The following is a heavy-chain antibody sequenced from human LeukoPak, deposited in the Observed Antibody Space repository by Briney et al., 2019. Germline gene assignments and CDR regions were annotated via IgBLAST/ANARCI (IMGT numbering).Heavy chain of an antibody. D-gene: IGHD3-3*02. CDR2: ISSSSSTI. Sequence: GGSLRLSCAASGFTFSSYSMNWVRQAPGKGLEWVSYISSSSSTIYYADSVKGRFTISRDNAKNSLYLQMNSLRAEDTAVYYCARDPEVLGYYFDYWGQGTLVTVSS. J-gene: IGHJ4*02. CDR1: GFTFSSYS. CDR3: ARDPEVLGYYFDY. V-gene: IGHV3-48*04.